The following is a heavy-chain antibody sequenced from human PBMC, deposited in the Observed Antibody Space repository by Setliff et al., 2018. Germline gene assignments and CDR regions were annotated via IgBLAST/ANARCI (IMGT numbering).Heavy chain of an antibody. CDR2: IFYNGAT. CDR1: VVSFKSHY. J-gene: IGHJ4*02. V-gene: IGHV4-59*11. D-gene: IGHD6-13*01. CDR3: ARRGMSSSWFQGYFDY. Sequence: PSETLSLTCSVSVVSFKSHYWSWIRQSPGKGLEWIGYIFYNGATDYNPSFKSRVTMSVDASQNQFSLKLNSVTAADTAVYYCARRGMSSSWFQGYFDYWGQGTLVTVSS.